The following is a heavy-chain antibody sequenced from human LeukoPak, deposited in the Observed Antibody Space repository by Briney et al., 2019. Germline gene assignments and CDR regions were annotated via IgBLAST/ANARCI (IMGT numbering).Heavy chain of an antibody. V-gene: IGHV4-59*01. CDR2: IYYSGST. J-gene: IGHJ4*02. Sequence: PSETLSLTCTVPGGSTSSYSWNWIRQPPGRGLEWIGYIYYSGSTNYNPSLKSRVSMSMDTSKNQFSLKLTSVTAADTAVYYCARETGPMVFDHWGQGTPVTVSS. D-gene: IGHD3-10*01. CDR1: GGSTSSYS. CDR3: ARETGPMVFDH.